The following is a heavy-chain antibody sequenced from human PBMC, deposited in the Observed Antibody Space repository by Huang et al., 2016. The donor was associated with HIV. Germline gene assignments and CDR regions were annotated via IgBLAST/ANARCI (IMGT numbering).Heavy chain of an antibody. J-gene: IGHJ4*02. CDR3: TTWARTSAGGN. CDR1: GFTFKDAW. Sequence: EVQLVESGGGLVKPGGSLRLSCAACGFTFKDAWMSWVRQTPGKGLEWVGLIKTKDDGGTTDYAAPVKGRFSMSRDDSKNTFYLQMNSLKSEDTAVYYCTTWARTSAGGNWGQGTLVSVSS. V-gene: IGHV3-15*01. CDR2: IKTKDDGGTT. D-gene: IGHD6-25*01.